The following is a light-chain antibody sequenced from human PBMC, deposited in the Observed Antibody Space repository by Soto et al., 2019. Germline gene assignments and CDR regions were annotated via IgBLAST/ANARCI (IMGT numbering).Light chain of an antibody. CDR1: SSNIGSNT. V-gene: IGLV1-44*01. Sequence: QSVLTQPPSASGTPGQRVTISCSGSSSNIGSNTVNWYQQVPGTAPKLLIYSNNQRPSGVPDRFSGSKSGTSASLAISGLQSEDDADYSCAAWDDSLNGPVFGGGTKLTVL. CDR3: AAWDDSLNGPV. CDR2: SNN. J-gene: IGLJ2*01.